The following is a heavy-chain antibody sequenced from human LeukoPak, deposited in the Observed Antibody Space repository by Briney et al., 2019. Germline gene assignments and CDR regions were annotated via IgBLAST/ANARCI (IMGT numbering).Heavy chain of an antibody. CDR3: ASYTSSITLAGSIDY. D-gene: IGHD6-19*01. CDR2: ISYDGRNK. Sequence: GGSLRLSCVASGFPFDSYAMNWVRQAPGKGLEWVAVISYDGRNKYYADSVKGRFTISRDNSKNTLYLQMNSLRAEDTAVYYCASYTSSITLAGSIDYWGQGTLVTVSS. CDR1: GFPFDSYA. V-gene: IGHV3-30*19. J-gene: IGHJ4*02.